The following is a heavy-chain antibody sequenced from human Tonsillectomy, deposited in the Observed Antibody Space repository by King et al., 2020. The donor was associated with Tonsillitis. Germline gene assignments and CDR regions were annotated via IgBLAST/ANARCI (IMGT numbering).Heavy chain of an antibody. V-gene: IGHV3-48*01. Sequence: VQLVESGGSLVQPGGSLRLSCAASGFTFSSYSMNWVRQAPGKGLEGVSYISSSSSTIYYADSVKGRFTISRDNAKNSLYLQMNSLRAEDTAVYYCASWDYWGQGTLVTVSS. CDR1: GFTFSSYS. CDR3: ASWDY. J-gene: IGHJ4*02. CDR2: ISSSSSTI.